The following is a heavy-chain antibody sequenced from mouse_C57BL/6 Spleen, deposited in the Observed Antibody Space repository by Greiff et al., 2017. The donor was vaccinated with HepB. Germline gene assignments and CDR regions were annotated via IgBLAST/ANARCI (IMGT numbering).Heavy chain of an antibody. CDR2: SRNKANDYTT. Sequence: EVKLVESGGGLVQSGRSLRLSCATSGFTFSDFYMEWVRQAPGKGLEWIAASRNKANDYTTEYSASVKGRFIVSRDTSQSILYLQMNALRAEDTAIYYCARANWDGYWYFDVWGTGTTVTVSS. D-gene: IGHD4-1*02. CDR3: ARANWDGYWYFDV. CDR1: GFTFSDFY. V-gene: IGHV7-1*01. J-gene: IGHJ1*03.